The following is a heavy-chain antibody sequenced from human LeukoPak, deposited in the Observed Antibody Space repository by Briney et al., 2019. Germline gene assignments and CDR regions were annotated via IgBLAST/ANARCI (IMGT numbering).Heavy chain of an antibody. CDR2: ISSSSSYI. V-gene: IGHV3-21*01. D-gene: IGHD3-22*01. CDR3: ARGRSSGDY. Sequence: RTGGSLRLSCAASGFTFSSYSMNWVRQAPGKGLEWVSSISSSSSYIYYADSVKGRFTISRDNAKNSLYPQMNSLRAEDTAVYYCARGRSSGDYWGQGTLVTVSS. CDR1: GFTFSSYS. J-gene: IGHJ4*02.